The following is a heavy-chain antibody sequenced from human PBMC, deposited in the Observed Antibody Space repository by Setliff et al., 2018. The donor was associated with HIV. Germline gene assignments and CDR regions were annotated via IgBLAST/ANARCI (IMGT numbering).Heavy chain of an antibody. J-gene: IGHJ5*01. CDR2: IKQDGSEK. CDR1: GFTFSSYW. Sequence: GGSLRLSCAASGFTFSSYWMSWVRQAPGKGLEWVANIKQDGSEKSYVDSVKGRFTISRDNGKNSLYLQMNSLRAEDTAVYYCARPLLRTNAVYGILGNWFDSWGRGTLVTVSS. CDR3: ARPLLRTNAVYGILGNWFDS. V-gene: IGHV3-7*03. D-gene: IGHD2-8*01.